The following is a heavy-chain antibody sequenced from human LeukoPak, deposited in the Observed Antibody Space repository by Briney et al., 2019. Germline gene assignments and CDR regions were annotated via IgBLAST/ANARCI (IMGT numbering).Heavy chain of an antibody. CDR3: VRDGRDTAMVPYYSDY. V-gene: IGHV4-61*01. Sequence: SETLSLTCTVSGGSVSSGSYYWSWIRQPPGKGLEWIGYIYYSGSTNYNPSLKSRVTISVDTSKNQFSLKLSSVTAADTAVYYCVRDGRDTAMVPYYSDYWGQGTLVTVSS. D-gene: IGHD5-18*01. CDR2: IYYSGST. J-gene: IGHJ4*02. CDR1: GGSVSSGSYY.